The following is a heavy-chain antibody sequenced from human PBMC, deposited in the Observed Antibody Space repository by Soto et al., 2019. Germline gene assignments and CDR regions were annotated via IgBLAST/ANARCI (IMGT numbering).Heavy chain of an antibody. V-gene: IGHV3-15*01. J-gene: IGHJ4*02. D-gene: IGHD2-2*01. CDR2: IKSKTDGGTT. CDR1: GFTFSNAW. Sequence: GGSLRLSCAASGFTFSNAWMSWVRQAPGKGLEWVGRIKSKTDGGTTDYAAPVKGRFTIPRDDSKNTLYLQMNSLKTEDTAVYYCTTDPSICSSTSCAYYWGQGTLVTVSS. CDR3: TTDPSICSSTSCAYY.